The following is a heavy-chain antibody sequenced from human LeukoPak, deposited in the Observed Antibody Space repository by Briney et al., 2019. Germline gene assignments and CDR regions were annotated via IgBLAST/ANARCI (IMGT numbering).Heavy chain of an antibody. D-gene: IGHD3-10*01. V-gene: IGHV1-24*01. CDR1: GYTLTELS. CDR3: ATVAEGWFGFYYGMDV. Sequence: ASVKVSCKVSGYTLTELSMHWVRQAPGKGLEWMGGFDSEDGETIYAQKFQGRVTMTEDTSTDTAYMELSSLRSEDTAVYYCATVAEGWFGFYYGMDVWGQGTTVTVSS. J-gene: IGHJ6*02. CDR2: FDSEDGET.